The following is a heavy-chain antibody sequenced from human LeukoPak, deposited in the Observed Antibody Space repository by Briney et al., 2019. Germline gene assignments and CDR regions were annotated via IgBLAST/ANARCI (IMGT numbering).Heavy chain of an antibody. V-gene: IGHV4-39*01. D-gene: IGHD6-13*01. Sequence: PSETLSPTCSVSGGSISSRVYYWGWIRQPPGKGLEWIGARHSSGSTYYNPSLQSRVTLSVDMSKNVISLNVTSVTAADTAVYYCARLVSYSSSWNYYYYYYMDVWGKGTTVTVSS. J-gene: IGHJ6*03. CDR1: GGSISSRVYY. CDR2: RHSSGST. CDR3: ARLVSYSSSWNYYYYYYMDV.